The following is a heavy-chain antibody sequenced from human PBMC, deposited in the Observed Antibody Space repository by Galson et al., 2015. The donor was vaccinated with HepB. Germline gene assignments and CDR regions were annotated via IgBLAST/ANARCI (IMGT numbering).Heavy chain of an antibody. CDR1: GFTFSSYD. CDR3: AKDSRSIGGWYAGRGGFDY. V-gene: IGHV3-30*18. J-gene: IGHJ4*02. Sequence: SLRLSCAASGFTFSSYDMHWVRQAPGKGLAWVAILSYDVTNKYFADSVKGRFTIPRDNSKNTLYLQMNSLRAEDTPAYYCAKDSRSIGGWYAGRGGFDYWGQGTLVTVSS. D-gene: IGHD6-19*01. CDR2: LSYDVTNK.